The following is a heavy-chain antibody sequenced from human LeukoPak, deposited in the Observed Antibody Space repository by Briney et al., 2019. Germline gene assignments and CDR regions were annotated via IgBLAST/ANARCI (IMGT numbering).Heavy chain of an antibody. V-gene: IGHV1-46*01. J-gene: IGHJ4*02. CDR2: INPSGGST. D-gene: IGHD3-10*01. CDR3: ASWAYGSGSWDFDY. Sequence: ASVKVSCKASGYTFTSYYMHWVRQAPGQGLEWMGIINPSGGSTSYAQKFQGRVTMTRDTSTSPFYMELSSLRSEDTAVYYWASWAYGSGSWDFDYWGQGTLVTVSS. CDR1: GYTFTSYY.